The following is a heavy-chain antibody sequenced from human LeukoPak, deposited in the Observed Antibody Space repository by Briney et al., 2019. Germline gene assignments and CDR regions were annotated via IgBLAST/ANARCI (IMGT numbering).Heavy chain of an antibody. CDR1: GFTFSSYS. J-gene: IGHJ5*02. CDR2: ISSSSGYI. V-gene: IGHV3-21*01. D-gene: IGHD6-13*01. Sequence: GGSLRLSCAASGFTFSSYSMNWVRQAPGKGLEWVSSISSSSGYIYYADSVKGRFTISRDNAKNSLYLQMNSLRAEDTAVYYCAREAALKRKNWFDPWGQGTLVTVSS. CDR3: AREAALKRKNWFDP.